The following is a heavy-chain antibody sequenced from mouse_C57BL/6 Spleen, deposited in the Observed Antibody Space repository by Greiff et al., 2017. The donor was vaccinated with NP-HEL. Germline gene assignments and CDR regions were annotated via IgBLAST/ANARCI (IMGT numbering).Heavy chain of an antibody. CDR2: IYPGDGDT. D-gene: IGHD2-2*01. J-gene: IGHJ4*01. CDR1: GYAFSSYW. Sequence: QVQLQQSGAELVKPGASVKISCKASGYAFSSYWMNWVKQRPGKGLEWIGQIYPGDGDTNYNGKFKGKATLTADKSSSTAYMQLSSLTSEDSAVYCCARGGYDGDYYAMDYWGQGTSVTVSS. V-gene: IGHV1-80*01. CDR3: ARGGYDGDYYAMDY.